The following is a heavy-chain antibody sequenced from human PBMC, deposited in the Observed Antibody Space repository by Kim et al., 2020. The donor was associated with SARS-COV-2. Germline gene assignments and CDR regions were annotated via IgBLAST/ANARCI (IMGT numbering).Heavy chain of an antibody. CDR1: GFTFNGYW. D-gene: IGHD2-21*02. V-gene: IGHV3-7*01. CDR3: GRSVTAIPGWFDP. Sequence: GGSLRLSCVTSGFTFNGYWMSWVRQAPGKGLEWLGNIKQDGSEIYYVDSVKGRFTISRDNAQNSLYLQMNSLRVEDTAVYYCGRSVTAIPGWFDPWDQGTLVTVST. J-gene: IGHJ5*02. CDR2: IKQDGSEI.